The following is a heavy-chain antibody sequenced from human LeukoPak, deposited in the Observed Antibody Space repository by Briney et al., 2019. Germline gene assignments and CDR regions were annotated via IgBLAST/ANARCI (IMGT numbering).Heavy chain of an antibody. CDR1: GGSISSHY. J-gene: IGHJ3*02. V-gene: IGHV4-59*11. D-gene: IGHD6-13*01. CDR3: ARDRSIAAAGTGTDAFDI. Sequence: PSETLSLTCTVSGGSISSHYWSWIRQPPGKGLEWIGYIYYSGSTNYNPSLKSRVTISVDTSKNQFSLKLSSVTAADTAVYYCARDRSIAAAGTGTDAFDIWGRGTMVTVSS. CDR2: IYYSGST.